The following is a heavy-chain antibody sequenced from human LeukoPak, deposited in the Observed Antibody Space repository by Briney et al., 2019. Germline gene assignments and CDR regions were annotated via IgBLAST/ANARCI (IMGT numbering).Heavy chain of an antibody. Sequence: KPSETLSLTCTVSGGSISTYYWTWIRQPPGKGLEWIGYIYHSGSTKYNSSLKSRVTISVDKSKNQFSLKLSSVTAADTAVYYCARMQYYYDSSGYWDYYYYYYMDVWGKGTTVTISS. D-gene: IGHD3-22*01. CDR1: GGSISTYY. CDR2: IYHSGST. J-gene: IGHJ6*03. V-gene: IGHV4-59*12. CDR3: ARMQYYYDSSGYWDYYYYYYMDV.